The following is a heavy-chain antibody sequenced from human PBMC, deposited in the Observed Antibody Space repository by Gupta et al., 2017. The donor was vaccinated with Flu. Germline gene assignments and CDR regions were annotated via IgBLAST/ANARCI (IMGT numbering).Heavy chain of an antibody. CDR1: NYA. D-gene: IGHD2-2*01. CDR2: VSDDGSDK. Sequence: NYAMHWVRQAPGKGLEWVAFVSDDGSDKYYADAVKGRFSISRDNSKNTLYLQMNRLRAEDTAVYHCARDVGGSTSCLLDHWGQGALVTVS. J-gene: IGHJ4*02. CDR3: ARDVGGSTSCLLDH. V-gene: IGHV3-30-3*01.